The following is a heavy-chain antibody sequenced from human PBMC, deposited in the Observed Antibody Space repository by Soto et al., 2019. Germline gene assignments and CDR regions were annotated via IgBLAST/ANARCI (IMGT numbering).Heavy chain of an antibody. CDR1: GGTFSNYP. D-gene: IGHD6-19*01. J-gene: IGHJ4*02. V-gene: IGHV1-69*05. Sequence: SVKVSCKASGGTFSNYPISWVRQAPGQGLEWMGGINPSNGTTKYAQKFQGRVTITRDASASTAYMELSSLRSEDTAVYYCARHGSGWDYWGQGTLVTVSS. CDR3: ARHGSGWDY. CDR2: INPSNGTT.